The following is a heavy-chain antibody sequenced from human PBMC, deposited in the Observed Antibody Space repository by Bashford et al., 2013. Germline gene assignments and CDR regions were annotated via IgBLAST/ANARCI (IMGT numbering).Heavy chain of an antibody. Sequence: VASVKVSCKASGGTFSSYAISWVRQAPGQGLEWMGGIIPILGIANYAQKFQGRVTITADKSTSTAYMELSSLRSEDTAVYYCASKRTGSGSYHNGRDFVPFGTYWGQGTLVTVSS. CDR3: ASKRTGSGSYHNGRDFVPFGTY. D-gene: IGHD1-26*01. J-gene: IGHJ4*02. CDR1: GGTFSSYA. CDR2: IIPILGIA. V-gene: IGHV1-69*10.